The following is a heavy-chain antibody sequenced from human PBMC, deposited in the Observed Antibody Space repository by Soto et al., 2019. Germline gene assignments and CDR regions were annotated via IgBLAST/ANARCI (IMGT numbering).Heavy chain of an antibody. CDR2: IWYDGTIK. CDR3: AKDPVPIAMVRGVIIPADY. D-gene: IGHD3-10*01. Sequence: PGGSLILSCRASGFTFSSYVIHWVRQAPGKGLEWVAGIWYDGTIKFHADSVKGRFIISRDNSKNTLYLQMNSLRAEDTAVYYCAKDPVPIAMVRGVIIPADYWGQGTLVTVSS. J-gene: IGHJ4*02. CDR1: GFTFSSYV. V-gene: IGHV3-33*06.